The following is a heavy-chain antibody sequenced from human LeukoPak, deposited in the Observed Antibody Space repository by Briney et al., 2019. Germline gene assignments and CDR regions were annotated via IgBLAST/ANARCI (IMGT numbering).Heavy chain of an antibody. V-gene: IGHV1-69*05. J-gene: IGHJ4*02. Sequence: ASVKVSCKASGGTFSSYAISLVRQAPGQGLEWMGGIIPIFGTANYAQKFQGRVTITTDESTSTAYMELSSLRSEDTAVYYCAREAVAPPAGIDYWGQGTLVTVSS. CDR2: IIPIFGTA. CDR1: GGTFSSYA. CDR3: AREAVAPPAGIDY. D-gene: IGHD6-19*01.